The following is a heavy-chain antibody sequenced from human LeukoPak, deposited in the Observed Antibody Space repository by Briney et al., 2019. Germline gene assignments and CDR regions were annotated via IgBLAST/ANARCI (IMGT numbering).Heavy chain of an antibody. CDR1: GYTFTGYY. Sequence: ASVKVSCKASGYTFTGYYMRWVRQAPGQGLEWMGWINPNSGGTNYAQKFQGRVTMTRDTSISTAYMELSRLRSDDTAVYYCARCPPKIAARRENWFDPWGQGTLVTVSS. CDR2: INPNSGGT. CDR3: ARCPPKIAARRENWFDP. J-gene: IGHJ5*02. D-gene: IGHD6-6*01. V-gene: IGHV1-2*02.